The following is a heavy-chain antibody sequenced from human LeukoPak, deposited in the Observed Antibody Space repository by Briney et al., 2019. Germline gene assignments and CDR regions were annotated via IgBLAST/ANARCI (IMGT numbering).Heavy chain of an antibody. CDR1: GYTFASYD. CDR2: INPNSAGT. V-gene: IGHV1-2*04. D-gene: IGHD3-22*01. J-gene: IGHJ3*02. Sequence: ASVKVSCKASGYTFASYDINWVRQAPGQGLEWMGWINPNSAGTNYAQKFQGWVTMTRDTPISTAYMELSRLRSDDTAVYYCARAPNYYDSTLHAFDIWGQETMVTVSS. CDR3: ARAPNYYDSTLHAFDI.